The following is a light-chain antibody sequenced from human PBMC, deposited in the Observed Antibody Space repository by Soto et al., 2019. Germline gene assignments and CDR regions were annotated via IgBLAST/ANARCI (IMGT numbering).Light chain of an antibody. CDR2: GAS. CDR3: QQYDNDSWT. V-gene: IGKV3D-15*01. Sequence: EIVMTQSPATLSVSPGARATLSCRASQSVSSNLAWYQLRPGQAPRLLIYGASARATGIPARFSGSGSGTDFTLTITSLQSEDFATYYCQQYDNDSWTFGQGTKVEIK. J-gene: IGKJ1*01. CDR1: QSVSSN.